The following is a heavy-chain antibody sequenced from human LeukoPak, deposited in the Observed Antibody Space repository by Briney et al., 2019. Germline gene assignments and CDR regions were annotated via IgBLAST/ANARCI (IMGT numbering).Heavy chain of an antibody. CDR3: ARVAGYCSGGSCTGGFDP. V-gene: IGHV1-18*01. CDR2: ISAYNGNT. J-gene: IGHJ5*02. Sequence: GASVKVSCKASGYTFTSYGISRVRQAPGQGLEWMGWISAYNGNTNYAQKLQGRVTMTTDTSTSTAYMELRSLRSDDTAVYYCARVAGYCSGGSCTGGFDPWGQGTLVTVSS. D-gene: IGHD2-15*01. CDR1: GYTFTSYG.